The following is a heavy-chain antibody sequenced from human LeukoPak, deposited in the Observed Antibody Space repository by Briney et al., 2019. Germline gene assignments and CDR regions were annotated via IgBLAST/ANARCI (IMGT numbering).Heavy chain of an antibody. D-gene: IGHD6-13*01. CDR3: ARVGYSSSWTGDY. Sequence: GGSLRLSCAASGFTFDDYTMHWVRQAPGKGLEWVSLISWDGGSTYYADSVKGRFTISRDNSKNSLYLQMNSLRAEDMAVYYCARVGYSSSWTGDYWGQGTLVTVSS. V-gene: IGHV3-43*01. CDR2: ISWDGGST. J-gene: IGHJ4*02. CDR1: GFTFDDYT.